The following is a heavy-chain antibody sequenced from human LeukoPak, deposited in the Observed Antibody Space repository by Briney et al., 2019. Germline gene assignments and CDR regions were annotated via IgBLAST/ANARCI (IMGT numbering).Heavy chain of an antibody. D-gene: IGHD1-20*01. CDR3: ARDPQDNWNDLDY. V-gene: IGHV3-7*04. Sequence: PGGTLRLSCAASGFSFSSYWMSWVRQASGKGLEWGANIREDGREKYYVDSVKGRFITSRDNAKNSLYLQMNSLRAEDTAVYYCARDPQDNWNDLDYWGQGTLVTVSS. CDR1: GFSFSSYW. CDR2: IREDGREK. J-gene: IGHJ4*02.